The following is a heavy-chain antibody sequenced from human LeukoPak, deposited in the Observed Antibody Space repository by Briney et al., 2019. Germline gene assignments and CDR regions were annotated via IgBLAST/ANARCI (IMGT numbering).Heavy chain of an antibody. Sequence: PGGSLRLSCAASGFTFSSYGMNWVRQAPGKGLEWVAVIWYDGSNKYYADSVKGRFTISRDNSKNTLYLQMNSLRAEDTAVYYCARGATPCSGGSCWVDYFDYWGQGTLVTVPS. CDR2: IWYDGSNK. CDR3: ARGATPCSGGSCWVDYFDY. V-gene: IGHV3-33*01. J-gene: IGHJ4*02. CDR1: GFTFSSYG. D-gene: IGHD2-15*01.